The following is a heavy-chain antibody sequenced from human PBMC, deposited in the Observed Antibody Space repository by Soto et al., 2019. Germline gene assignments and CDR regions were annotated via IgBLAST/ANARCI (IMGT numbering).Heavy chain of an antibody. D-gene: IGHD2-2*02. Sequence: VGAQRLSCAASGFNCRSYGRSRVRKTPGKGLEWVSAISGSGGSTYYADSVKGRFTISRDNSKHTLYLQMNSLRAEDTAVYYCAKDRVVVVPPAIPNRFDPRGQGTLVTVSS. CDR3: AKDRVVVVPPAIPNRFDP. V-gene: IGHV3-23*01. J-gene: IGHJ5*02. CDR2: ISGSGGST. CDR1: GFNCRSYG.